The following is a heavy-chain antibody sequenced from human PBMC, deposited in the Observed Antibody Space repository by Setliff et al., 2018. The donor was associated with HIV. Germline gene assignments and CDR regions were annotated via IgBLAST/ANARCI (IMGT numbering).Heavy chain of an antibody. CDR3: ARTSAAGTGYYMDV. D-gene: IGHD6-13*01. CDR1: GGSISSGGYY. CDR2: IYYSGST. Sequence: SETLSLTCTVSGGSISSGGYYWSWIRQHPGKGLEWIGYIYYSGSTHYNPSLKSRVTISVDTSKNQFSLKLSSVTAADTAVYYCARTSAAGTGYYMDVWGKGTTVTVSS. V-gene: IGHV4-31*03. J-gene: IGHJ6*03.